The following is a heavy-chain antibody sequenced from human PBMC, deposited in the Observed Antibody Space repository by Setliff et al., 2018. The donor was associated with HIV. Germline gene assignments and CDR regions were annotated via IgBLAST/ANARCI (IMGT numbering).Heavy chain of an antibody. V-gene: IGHV1-18*01. J-gene: IGHJ4*02. CDR3: ARDGYYYDGSAYSTFDY. CDR2: ISAYNGNT. Sequence: RASVKVSCKASGYTFINYGISWVRQAPGQGLEWMGWISAYNGNTNYAQQLQGRVTMTTDTSTSTAYMELRSLRSDDTAVYYCARDGYYYDGSAYSTFDYWGQGTLVTSPQ. D-gene: IGHD3-22*01. CDR1: GYTFINYG.